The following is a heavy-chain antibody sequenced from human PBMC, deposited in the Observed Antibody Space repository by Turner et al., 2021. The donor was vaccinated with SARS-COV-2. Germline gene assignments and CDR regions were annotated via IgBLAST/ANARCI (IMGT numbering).Heavy chain of an antibody. CDR2: IYSGGST. J-gene: IGHJ3*02. V-gene: IGHV3-66*01. CDR1: GFTVSSNY. D-gene: IGHD6-19*01. CDR3: ARVRSSGWSHDAFDI. Sequence: EVQLVESGGGLVQPGGSLRLSCAASGFTVSSNYMSWVRQAPGKGLEWVSVIYSGGSTYYADSVKGRFTISRDNSKNTLYLQMNSLRAEDTALYYCARVRSSGWSHDAFDIWGQGTMFTVSS.